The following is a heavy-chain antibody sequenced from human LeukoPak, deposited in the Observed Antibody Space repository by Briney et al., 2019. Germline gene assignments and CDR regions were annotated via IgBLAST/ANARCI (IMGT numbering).Heavy chain of an antibody. J-gene: IGHJ4*02. D-gene: IGHD3-22*01. V-gene: IGHV3-23*01. CDR2: ISGSGGST. CDR1: GFTFSSYA. Sequence: PGGSLRLSCAASGFTFSSYAMSWVRQAPGKGLEWVSAISGSGGSTYYADSVKGRFTISRDNSKNTLYLQMNSLRAEDTAVYYCAKDLSGYDSSGYYPLFDYWGQGTLVTVSS. CDR3: AKDLSGYDSSGYYPLFDY.